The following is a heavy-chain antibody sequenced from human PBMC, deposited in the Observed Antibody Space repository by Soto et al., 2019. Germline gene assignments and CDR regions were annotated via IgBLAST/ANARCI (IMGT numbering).Heavy chain of an antibody. V-gene: IGHV4-59*12. J-gene: IGHJ4*02. CDR2: IYYSGST. CDR1: GGSISSYY. CDR3: ARVIDSSSYRLDN. Sequence: SETLSLTCTVSGGSISSYYWSWIRQPPGKGLEWIGYIYYSGSTNYNPSLKSRVTISVDTSKNQFSLKLSSVTAADMAVYYCARVIDSSSYRLDNWGQGTLVTVSS. D-gene: IGHD3-22*01.